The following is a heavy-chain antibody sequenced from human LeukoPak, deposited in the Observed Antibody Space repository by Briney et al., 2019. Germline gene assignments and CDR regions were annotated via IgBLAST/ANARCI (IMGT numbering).Heavy chain of an antibody. Sequence: SETLSLTRTVYGGSISSDYWSWIRQPPGRGLEWIGYIYYSGSTSYNPSLKSRVTISVDTSKNQFALKLSSVNAADTAVYYCARVRDNWNVAVYDYWGQGTLVTVSS. CDR2: IYYSGST. CDR1: GGSISSDY. CDR3: ARVRDNWNVAVYDY. V-gene: IGHV4-59*01. J-gene: IGHJ4*02. D-gene: IGHD1-20*01.